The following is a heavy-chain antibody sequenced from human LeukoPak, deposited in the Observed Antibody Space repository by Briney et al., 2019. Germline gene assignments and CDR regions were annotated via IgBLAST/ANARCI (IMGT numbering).Heavy chain of an antibody. CDR3: AKLTCSSTFCPLDY. CDR1: GGSISSSSFF. V-gene: IGHV4-39*01. Sequence: PSETLSLTCTVSGGSISSSSFFWAWIRQPPGKGLEWIGTVSYSGTTYYSPSLKSRDTISVDTSKNQFSLRLTSVAAADTALYYCAKLTCSSTFCPLDYWGQGTLVTVSS. D-gene: IGHD2-2*01. CDR2: VSYSGTT. J-gene: IGHJ4*02.